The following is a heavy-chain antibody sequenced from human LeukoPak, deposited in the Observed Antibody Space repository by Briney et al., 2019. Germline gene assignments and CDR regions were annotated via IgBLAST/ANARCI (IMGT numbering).Heavy chain of an antibody. D-gene: IGHD4-11*01. J-gene: IGHJ4*02. Sequence: ASVKVSCKASGYTFTGFYMHWVRQAPGQGLEWMRRINPNSGGTNYAQKFQGRVTMTRDTSISTAYMELSRLRSDDTAVYYCARDITATVSGTDYWGQGTLVTVSS. V-gene: IGHV1-2*06. CDR2: INPNSGGT. CDR3: ARDITATVSGTDY. CDR1: GYTFTGFY.